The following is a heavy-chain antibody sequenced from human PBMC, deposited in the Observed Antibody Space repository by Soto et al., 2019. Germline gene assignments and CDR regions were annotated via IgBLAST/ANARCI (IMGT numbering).Heavy chain of an antibody. CDR1: GGSISSSNW. J-gene: IGHJ6*02. CDR2: IYHSGST. V-gene: IGHV4-4*02. D-gene: IGHD3-9*01. Sequence: SETLSVTCAVSGGSISSSNWWSWVRQPPGKGLEWIGEIYHSGSTNYNPSLKSRVTISVDKSKNQFSLKLSSVTAADTAVYYCARLRYVDWSPDYYYYGMDVCGQGTTVTVSS. CDR3: ARLRYVDWSPDYYYYGMDV.